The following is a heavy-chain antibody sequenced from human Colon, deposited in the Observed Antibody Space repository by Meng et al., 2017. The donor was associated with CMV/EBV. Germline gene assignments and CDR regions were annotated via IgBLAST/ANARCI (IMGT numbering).Heavy chain of an antibody. Sequence: QVQQQQWGAGLLKPSETLSLPCVLYGGSFSPYYWSWIRQSPGKGLEWIAEIDHTGSTNYNPSLKSRVTISIDTSNSHFSLNLTSATAADTAVYYCARGGGTPIRGVLPFDFWGQGTLVTVSS. CDR1: GGSFSPYY. CDR2: IDHTGST. CDR3: ARGGGTPIRGVLPFDF. V-gene: IGHV4-34*01. J-gene: IGHJ4*02. D-gene: IGHD3-10*01.